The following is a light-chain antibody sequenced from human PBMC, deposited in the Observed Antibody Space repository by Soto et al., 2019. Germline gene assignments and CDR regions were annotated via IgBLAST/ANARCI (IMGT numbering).Light chain of an antibody. CDR3: QQYSSWPLS. CDR2: GAS. Sequence: EIVMTQSPATRTVSPGERVTLSCRASQSIFTNLAWYQQKPGQAPRLLIHGASTRATGIPARFSGSGSGTEFTLSISSLQSEDLAVYYCQQYSSWPLSFGGGTKVEIK. V-gene: IGKV3-15*01. CDR1: QSIFTN. J-gene: IGKJ4*01.